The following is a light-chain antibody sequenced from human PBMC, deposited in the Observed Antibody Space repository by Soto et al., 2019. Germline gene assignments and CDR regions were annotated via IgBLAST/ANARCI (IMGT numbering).Light chain of an antibody. Sequence: SYELTQPPSVSVAPGKTARITCGGNNIGSKSVHWYQQKPGQAPVLVIYYDSDRPSGIPERFSGSNSGNTATLTISRVEAGDEADYYCQVWDSSSGHQVLGGGTKVTVL. CDR1: NIGSKS. CDR2: YDS. J-gene: IGLJ3*02. V-gene: IGLV3-21*04. CDR3: QVWDSSSGHQV.